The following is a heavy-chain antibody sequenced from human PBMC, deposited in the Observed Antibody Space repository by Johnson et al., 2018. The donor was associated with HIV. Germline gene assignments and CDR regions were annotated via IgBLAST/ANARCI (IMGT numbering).Heavy chain of an antibody. CDR3: AKSPLGVGIFSAFDI. CDR2: ISGSGGST. V-gene: IGHV3-23*04. D-gene: IGHD2-21*01. CDR1: GFTFSSYA. J-gene: IGHJ3*02. Sequence: VQLVESGGGLVQPGRSLRLSCAASGFTFSSYAMHWVRQAPGKGLEWVSAISGSGGSTYYADSVKGRFAISRDNSKNTLYLQMNSLRAEDTAVYYCAKSPLGVGIFSAFDIWGQGTMVTVSS.